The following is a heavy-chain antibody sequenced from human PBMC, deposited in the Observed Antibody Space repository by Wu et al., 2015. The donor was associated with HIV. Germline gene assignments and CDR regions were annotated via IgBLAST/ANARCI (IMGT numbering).Heavy chain of an antibody. CDR2: INPKSGGT. CDR3: ATGGPLYSSSSGYFHY. CDR1: GGTFSSYA. V-gene: IGHV1-2*07. D-gene: IGHD6-6*01. Sequence: QVQLVQSGAEVKKPGSSVKVFCKTSGGTFSSYAISWVRQAPGQGLEWMGGINPKSGGTNYAHKFQGRVTMTRDTSISTAYMDVSRLRSDDTAVYYCATGGPLYSSSSGYFHYWGQGTLVTVSS. J-gene: IGHJ1*01.